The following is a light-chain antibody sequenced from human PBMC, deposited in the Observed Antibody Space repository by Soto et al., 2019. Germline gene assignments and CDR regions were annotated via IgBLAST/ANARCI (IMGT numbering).Light chain of an antibody. CDR2: AAS. CDR3: QQLNSYPRT. V-gene: IGKV1-9*01. CDR1: QGISSY. J-gene: IGKJ1*01. Sequence: DIQLTQSRSFLSASVGDRVTITCRASQGISSYLAWYQQKPGKAPKLLIYAASTLQSGVPSRFSGSGSVTEFTLTISSLQPEDFATYYGQQLNSYPRTYGQGTKVEIK.